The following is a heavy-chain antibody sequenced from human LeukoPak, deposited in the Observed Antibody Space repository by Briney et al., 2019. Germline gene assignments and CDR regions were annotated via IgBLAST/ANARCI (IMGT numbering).Heavy chain of an antibody. CDR1: GFIFSSYG. J-gene: IGHJ6*02. CDR2: ISYDGSNK. D-gene: IGHD3-16*01. CDR3: AKAFHERNYDFYYYYGMDV. Sequence: RPVTSVMNSCADAGFIFSSYGMLRIQQAPGKGLEWVAVISYDGSNKYYADSVKGRFTISRDNSKNTLYLQMNSLRAEDTAVYYCAKAFHERNYDFYYYYGMDVWGQGTTVTVSS. V-gene: IGHV3-30*18.